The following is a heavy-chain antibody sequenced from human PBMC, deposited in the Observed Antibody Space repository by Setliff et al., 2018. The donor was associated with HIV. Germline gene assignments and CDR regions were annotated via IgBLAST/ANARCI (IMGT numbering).Heavy chain of an antibody. D-gene: IGHD2-8*01. CDR1: GGSISSGSYY. J-gene: IGHJ4*02. CDR3: ARDPYCPNTCYEDFTFDS. CDR2: IFDSGSA. Sequence: SETLSLTCTVSGGSISSGSYYWNWIRQPPGKGLESIGHIFDSGSAYYNPSLKSRVTISLDTSKNQFSLKLTSVTAADTAVYYCARDPYCPNTCYEDFTFDSWGQGTLVTVSS. V-gene: IGHV4-61*01.